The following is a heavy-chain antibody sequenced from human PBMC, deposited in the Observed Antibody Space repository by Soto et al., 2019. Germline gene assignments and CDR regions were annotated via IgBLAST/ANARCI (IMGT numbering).Heavy chain of an antibody. V-gene: IGHV5-51*01. Sequence: PGESLKISCKGSGYSFTSYWIGWVRQMPGKGLEWMGIIYPGDSDTRYSPSFQGQVTISADKSISTAYLQWSSLKASDTAMYYCASAHSSSWYAFDYWGQGTLVTVSS. CDR3: ASAHSSSWYAFDY. CDR1: GYSFTSYW. D-gene: IGHD6-13*01. CDR2: IYPGDSDT. J-gene: IGHJ4*02.